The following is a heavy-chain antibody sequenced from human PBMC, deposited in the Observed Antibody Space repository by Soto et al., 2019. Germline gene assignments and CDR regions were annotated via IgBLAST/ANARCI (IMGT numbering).Heavy chain of an antibody. CDR2: MNFDGSSA. Sequence: EVQLLESGGGLVQPGGSLRLSCEGSGFTFSSYWMHWVRQVPGKGLVWVSRMNFDGSSANYADSVKGRFTISRDNAKNTVYLQMNSLRAEDTAVYYCARGIPGYYDSDVWGQGTMVTVSS. CDR3: ARGIPGYYDSDV. CDR1: GFTFSSYW. V-gene: IGHV3-74*01. D-gene: IGHD5-18*01. J-gene: IGHJ3*01.